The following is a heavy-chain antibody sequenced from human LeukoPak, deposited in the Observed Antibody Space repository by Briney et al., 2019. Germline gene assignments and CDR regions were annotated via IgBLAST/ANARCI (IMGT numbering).Heavy chain of an antibody. CDR1: RYTFTSYD. J-gene: IGHJ6*03. Sequence: ASVKVSCKASRYTFTSYDINWVRQATGQGLEWMGWMNPNSGNTGYAQKFQGRVTMTRNTSISTAYMELSSLRSEDTAVYYCARTDYDYVWGSYRYYYYYMDVWGKGTTVTVSS. CDR2: MNPNSGNT. D-gene: IGHD3-16*02. CDR3: ARTDYDYVWGSYRYYYYYMDV. V-gene: IGHV1-8*01.